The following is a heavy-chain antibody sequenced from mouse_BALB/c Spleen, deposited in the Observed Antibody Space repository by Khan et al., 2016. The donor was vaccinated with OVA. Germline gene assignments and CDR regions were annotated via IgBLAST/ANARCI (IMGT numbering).Heavy chain of an antibody. J-gene: IGHJ3*01. CDR1: GYTFSSYW. D-gene: IGHD1-1*01. CDR3: ARGNYYGSTSWFGY. V-gene: IGHV1-9*01. CDR2: ILPGSNSS. Sequence: QVQLKQSGAELMKPGASVKISCKATGYTFSSYWIAWVKQRPGHGLEWIGEILPGSNSSNYNERFKGKATITADTSSNTAYMQLSSLTSEDSAIYYCARGNYYGSTSWFGYWGQGTLVTVSA.